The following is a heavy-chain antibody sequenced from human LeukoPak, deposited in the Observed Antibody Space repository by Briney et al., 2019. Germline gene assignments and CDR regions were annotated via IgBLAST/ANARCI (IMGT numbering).Heavy chain of an antibody. D-gene: IGHD4-17*01. CDR2: INPSGDST. V-gene: IGHV1-46*01. CDR3: ARGLYGDPDKYTFDY. J-gene: IGHJ4*02. Sequence: ASVKVSCKASGDTFTNNHMHWVRQAPGEGLEWMGIINPSGDSTTYAQKFQGRVTMTRDTSTSTVYMELSSLRSEDTAVYYCARGLYGDPDKYTFDYWGQGTLATVSS. CDR1: GDTFTNNH.